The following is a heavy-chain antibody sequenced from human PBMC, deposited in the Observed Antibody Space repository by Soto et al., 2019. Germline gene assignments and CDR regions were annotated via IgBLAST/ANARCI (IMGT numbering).Heavy chain of an antibody. Sequence: ASVKVSCKASGGTFSIYSISWVRQAPGQGLEWMGGIIPIFGTANYAQKFQGRVTITADESTSTAYMELSSLRSEDTAVYYCARDGYDILTGYSEYYIDYWGRGTLVTVSS. D-gene: IGHD3-9*01. V-gene: IGHV1-69*13. J-gene: IGHJ4*02. CDR1: GGTFSIYS. CDR3: ARDGYDILTGYSEYYIDY. CDR2: IIPIFGTA.